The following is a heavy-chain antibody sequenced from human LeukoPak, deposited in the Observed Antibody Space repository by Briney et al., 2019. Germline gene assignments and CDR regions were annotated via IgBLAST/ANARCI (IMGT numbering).Heavy chain of an antibody. J-gene: IGHJ4*02. CDR1: GFTFSSYE. D-gene: IGHD3-10*01. CDR2: ISSSGSTI. Sequence: PGGSLRLSCAASGFTFSSYEMKWVRQAPGKGLEWVSYISSSGSTIYYADSVKGRFTISRDNAKNSLYLHMNSLRAEDTAVYYCARVVTSYYGAVDYWGQGTLVTVSS. V-gene: IGHV3-48*03. CDR3: ARVVTSYYGAVDY.